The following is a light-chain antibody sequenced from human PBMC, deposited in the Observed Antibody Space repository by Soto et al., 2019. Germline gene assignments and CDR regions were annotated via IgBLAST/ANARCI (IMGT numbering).Light chain of an antibody. CDR1: ISNIGKDT. CDR3: STWDDSLNGRV. Sequence: QSVLTQPPSVSGTPGLRVNTSCSGGISNIGKDTVNWYQQLPGTAPKLLMFNDDKRPSGVPDRFSGSRSGTSASLAISGLQSDDEAVYFCSTWDDSLNGRVFGGGTQLTVL. J-gene: IGLJ3*02. CDR2: NDD. V-gene: IGLV1-44*01.